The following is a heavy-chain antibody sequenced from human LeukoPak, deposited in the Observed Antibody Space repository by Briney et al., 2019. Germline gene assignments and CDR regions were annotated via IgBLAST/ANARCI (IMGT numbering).Heavy chain of an antibody. V-gene: IGHV1-2*02. J-gene: IGHJ4*02. CDR2: VNPNNGDT. CDR3: ARRGTNTQWGFDY. CDR1: GYTFTGYH. D-gene: IGHD1-26*01. Sequence: ASVKLSCKAAGYTFTGYHMHWVRESPGQGLEWGGWVNPNNGDTKYAQKFQGRVTMTRDTSIRTAYMEVNSLRSDDTAVYFCARRGTNTQWGFDYWGQGTLVTVSS.